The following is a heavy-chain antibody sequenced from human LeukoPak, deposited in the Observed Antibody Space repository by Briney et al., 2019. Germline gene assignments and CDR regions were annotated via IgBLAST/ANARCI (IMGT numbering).Heavy chain of an antibody. CDR3: ARFGRYGMDV. CDR2: INHSGST. J-gene: IGHJ6*02. Sequence: SETLSLTCAVYGGSFSGYYWSWIRQPPGKGLEWIGEINHSGSTNYNPSLKSRVTISVDTSKNQFSLKLSSVTAADTAVYYCARFGRYGMDVWGQGTTVTVSS. V-gene: IGHV4-34*01. CDR1: GGSFSGYY. D-gene: IGHD3-10*01.